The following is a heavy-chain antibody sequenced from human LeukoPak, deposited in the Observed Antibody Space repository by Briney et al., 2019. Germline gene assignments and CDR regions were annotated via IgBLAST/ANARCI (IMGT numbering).Heavy chain of an antibody. V-gene: IGHV3-74*03. D-gene: IGHD3-10*01. CDR2: LNGDGTKT. CDR1: GFSISNYW. Sequence: GGSLRLSCEASGFSISNYWMHWVRQVPGKGLVWVSRLNGDGTKTTYADFVMGRFTISRDNARNTLYLQMSSLRVEDTAVYYCARDPGVRGVIYNYFDPWGQGTLVTVSS. J-gene: IGHJ5*02. CDR3: ARDPGVRGVIYNYFDP.